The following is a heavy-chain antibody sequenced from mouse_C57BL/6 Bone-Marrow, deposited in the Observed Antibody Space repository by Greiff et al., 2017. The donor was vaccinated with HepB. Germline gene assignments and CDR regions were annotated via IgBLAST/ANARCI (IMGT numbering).Heavy chain of an antibody. CDR1: GYTFTSYW. CDR3: ARTDGYYRMAY. V-gene: IGHV1-52*01. J-gene: IGHJ3*01. Sequence: QVQLKQPGAELVRPGSSVKLSCKASGYTFTSYWMHWVKQRPIQGLEWIGNIDPSDSETHYNQKFKDKATLTVDKSSSTAYMQLSSLTSEDSAVYYCARTDGYYRMAYWGQGTLVTVSA. D-gene: IGHD2-3*01. CDR2: IDPSDSET.